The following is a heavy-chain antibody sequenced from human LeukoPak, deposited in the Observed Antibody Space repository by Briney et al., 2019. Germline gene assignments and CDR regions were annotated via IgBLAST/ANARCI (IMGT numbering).Heavy chain of an antibody. CDR1: GFGFSNYW. CDR2: IKQDGSQK. D-gene: IGHD3-16*02. V-gene: IGHV3-7*01. CDR3: ASNDGYDYIWGSFRMYYFDY. Sequence: GGSLRLSCAASGFGFSNYWMSWVRQAPGKGLEWVANIKQDGSQKYYVDSVKGRFTISRDNAKNPLYLEMNSLRAEDTAVYYCASNDGYDYIWGSFRMYYFDYWGHGTLVTVSS. J-gene: IGHJ4*01.